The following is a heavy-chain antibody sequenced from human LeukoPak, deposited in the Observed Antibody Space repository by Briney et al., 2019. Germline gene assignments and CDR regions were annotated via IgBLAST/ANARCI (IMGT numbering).Heavy chain of an antibody. CDR3: ARELSHSSSWINDAFDI. CDR2: IKQDGSEK. Sequence: GGSLRLSCAASGFTFSSYWMSWVRQAPGKGLEWVANIKQDGSEKYYVDSVKGRFTISRDNAKNSLYLQMNSLRAEDTAVYYCARELSHSSSWINDAFDIWGEGTMVTVCS. D-gene: IGHD6-13*01. J-gene: IGHJ3*02. CDR1: GFTFSSYW. V-gene: IGHV3-7*01.